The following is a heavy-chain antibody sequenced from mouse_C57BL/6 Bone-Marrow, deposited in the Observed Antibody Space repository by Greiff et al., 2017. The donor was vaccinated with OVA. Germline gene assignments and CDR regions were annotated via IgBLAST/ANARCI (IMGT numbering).Heavy chain of an antibody. V-gene: IGHV5-17*01. CDR2: ISSGSSTI. Sequence: EVQLVESGGGLVKPGGSLKLSCAASGFTFSDYGMHWVRQAPEKGLEWVAYISSGSSTIYYADTVKGRFTISRDTAKHTLFLQLTSVRSEDTAMYYCARGALFAYWGKGTLVTVSA. J-gene: IGHJ3*01. CDR3: ARGALFAY. CDR1: GFTFSDYG.